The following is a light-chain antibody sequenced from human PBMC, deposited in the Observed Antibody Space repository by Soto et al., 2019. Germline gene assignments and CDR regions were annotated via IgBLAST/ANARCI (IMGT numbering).Light chain of an antibody. V-gene: IGKV1-5*03. CDR3: QHDNTYPWA. CDR1: QSISSW. Sequence: DIQMTQSPSILSASVGDRVTITCRASQSISSWLAWYQQKPGKAPNLLIYKASHLENGVPSRFSGSGSGTEFTLTISSLQPGDFATYYCQHDNTYPWAFGQGTKVDIK. CDR2: KAS. J-gene: IGKJ1*01.